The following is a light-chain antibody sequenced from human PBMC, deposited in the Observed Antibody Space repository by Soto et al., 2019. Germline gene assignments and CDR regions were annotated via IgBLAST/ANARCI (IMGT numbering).Light chain of an antibody. Sequence: EIVLIQSPATLSLSPGERATLSCRASQNFSSYLACYQQKPGQAPRLLIYDASNMATAIPARFSGSGSGTDFTLSISSLEPEDFAVYYCQQRSNGRSITFGQWTRLEI. CDR3: QQRSNGRSIT. V-gene: IGKV3-11*01. CDR1: QNFSSY. CDR2: DAS. J-gene: IGKJ5*01.